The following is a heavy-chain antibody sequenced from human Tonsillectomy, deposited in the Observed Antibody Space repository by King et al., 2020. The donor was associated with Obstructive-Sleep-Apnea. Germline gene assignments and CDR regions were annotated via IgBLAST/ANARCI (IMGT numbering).Heavy chain of an antibody. CDR3: AREEQQPLPDY. CDR2: IYHSGST. J-gene: IGHJ4*02. D-gene: IGHD6-13*01. Sequence: QLQESGPGLVKPSETLSLTCTVSGYSISSGYYWGWIRQPPGKGLEWIGSIYHSGSTYYNPSLKSRVTISVDTSKNQFSLKLSSVTAADTAVYYCAREEQQPLPDYWGQGTLVTVSS. V-gene: IGHV4-38-2*02. CDR1: GYSISSGYY.